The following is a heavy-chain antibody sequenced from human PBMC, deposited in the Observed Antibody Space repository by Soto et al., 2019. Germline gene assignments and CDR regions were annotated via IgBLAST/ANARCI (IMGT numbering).Heavy chain of an antibody. CDR1: GFTFSSYA. V-gene: IGHV3-30-3*01. CDR2: ISYDGSNK. Sequence: GGSLRLSCAASGFTFSSYAMHWVRQAPGKGLEWVAVISYDGSNKYYADSVKGRFTISRDNSKNTLYLQMNSLRAEDTAVYYCARDWSAPLYYFDYWGQGTLVTVSS. D-gene: IGHD6-25*01. CDR3: ARDWSAPLYYFDY. J-gene: IGHJ4*02.